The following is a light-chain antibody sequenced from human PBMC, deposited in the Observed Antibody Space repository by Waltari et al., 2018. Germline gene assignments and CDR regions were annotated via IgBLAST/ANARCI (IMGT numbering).Light chain of an antibody. CDR3: HQYYSIPST. J-gene: IGKJ2*01. V-gene: IGKV4-1*01. Sequence: DIVMTQSPDSLAVALGERATINCKSSQSLLYSSNEKNYLAWYQQKPGQRPKLLIYWSSTRESGVPDRFSCSGSGTDFSLTISSLQAEDVAVYFCHQYYSIPSTFGQGTKLEIK. CDR1: QSLLYSSNEKNY. CDR2: WSS.